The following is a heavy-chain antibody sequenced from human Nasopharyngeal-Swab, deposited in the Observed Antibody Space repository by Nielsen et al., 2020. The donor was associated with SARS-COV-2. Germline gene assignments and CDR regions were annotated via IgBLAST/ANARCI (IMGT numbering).Heavy chain of an antibody. D-gene: IGHD3-10*01. J-gene: IGHJ4*02. Sequence: GGSLRLSCAASGFTFSSYGMHWVRQAPGKGLEWVAVISYDGSNKYYADSVKGRFTISRDNSKNTLYLQMNSLRAEDTAVYYCARGSAMVPSDYWGQGTLVTVSS. V-gene: IGHV3-30*03. CDR2: ISYDGSNK. CDR3: ARGSAMVPSDY. CDR1: GFTFSSYG.